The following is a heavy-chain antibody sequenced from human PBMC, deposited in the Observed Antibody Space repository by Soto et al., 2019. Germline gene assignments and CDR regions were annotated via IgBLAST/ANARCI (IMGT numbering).Heavy chain of an antibody. CDR1: GFTFSSYG. Sequence: ESGGGVVQPGRSLRLSCAASGFTFSSYGMHWVRQAPGKGLEWVAVISYDGSNKYYADSVKGRFTISRDNSKNTLYLQMNSLRAEDTAVYYCAKDRDCSGGSCCSGPIDCWGQGTLVTVSS. CDR3: AKDRDCSGGSCCSGPIDC. CDR2: ISYDGSNK. J-gene: IGHJ4*02. V-gene: IGHV3-30*18. D-gene: IGHD2-15*01.